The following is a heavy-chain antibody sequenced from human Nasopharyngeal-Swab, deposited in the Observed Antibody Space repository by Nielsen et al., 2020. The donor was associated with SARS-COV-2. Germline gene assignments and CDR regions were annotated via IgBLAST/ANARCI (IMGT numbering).Heavy chain of an antibody. CDR2: ISSSSSYI. J-gene: IGHJ4*02. CDR3: ATAFGVTMISPCNY. CDR1: GFTFSSYS. Sequence: GESLKISYAASGFTFSSYSMNWVRQAPGTGLEWVSSISSSSSYIYYADSVKGRFTISRDNAKNSLYLQMNSLRAEDTAVYYCATAFGVTMISPCNYWGQGTLVTVSS. D-gene: IGHD3-22*01. V-gene: IGHV3-21*01.